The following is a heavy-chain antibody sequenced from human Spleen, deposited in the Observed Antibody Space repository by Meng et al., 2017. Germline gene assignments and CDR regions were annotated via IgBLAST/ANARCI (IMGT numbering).Heavy chain of an antibody. CDR1: GGSFSGYY. D-gene: IGHD6-6*01. J-gene: IGHJ3*02. V-gene: IGHV4-34*01. CDR2: INHSGST. Sequence: SETLSLTCAVYGGSFSGYYWSWIRQPPGKGLEWIGEINHSGSTNYNPSLKSRVTISVDTSKNQFSLKLSSVTAADTAVYYCARDSPLRRSSPLAFDIWGQGTMVTVSS. CDR3: ARDSPLRRSSPLAFDI.